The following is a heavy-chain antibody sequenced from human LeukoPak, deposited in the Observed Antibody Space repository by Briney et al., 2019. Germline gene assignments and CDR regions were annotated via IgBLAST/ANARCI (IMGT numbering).Heavy chain of an antibody. CDR2: INDSGNRT. Sequence: GGSLRLSCSASGFSINTYAMRWVRQAPGKGLEWVSGINDSGNRTHYADSVKGRFTISRDNTKNTLYLRMNSLRADDTAIYYCASVVVVAVRPWWGQGTLVSVSS. CDR3: ASVVVVAVRPW. D-gene: IGHD2-21*02. V-gene: IGHV3-23*01. CDR1: GFSINTYA. J-gene: IGHJ4*02.